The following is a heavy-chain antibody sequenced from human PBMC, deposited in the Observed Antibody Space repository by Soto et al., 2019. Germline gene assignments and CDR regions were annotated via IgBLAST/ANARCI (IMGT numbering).Heavy chain of an antibody. J-gene: IGHJ4*02. D-gene: IGHD3-22*01. CDR1: GGSISSSSYY. V-gene: IGHV4-39*01. Sequence: PSETLSLTCTVSGGSISSSSYYWGWIRQPPGKGLEWIGSIYYSGSTYYNPSLKSRVTISVDTSKNQFSLKLSSVTAADTAVYYCAIDNYDSSGRPNYWGQGTLVTVS. CDR3: AIDNYDSSGRPNY. CDR2: IYYSGST.